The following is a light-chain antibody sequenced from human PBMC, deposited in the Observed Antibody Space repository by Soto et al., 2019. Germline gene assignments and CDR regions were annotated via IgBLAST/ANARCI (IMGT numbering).Light chain of an antibody. Sequence: QSVLTQPPSASGTPGQRVTISCSGSSSNIGSNYVYWYQQLPGTAPKLLIYSNNQRPSGVPDRFSGSKSGTSASLAISGLRSEDEADYYCAAWDDSLSGSFVVFGGGTKVTVL. CDR3: AAWDDSLSGSFVV. CDR2: SNN. CDR1: SSNIGSNY. J-gene: IGLJ2*01. V-gene: IGLV1-47*02.